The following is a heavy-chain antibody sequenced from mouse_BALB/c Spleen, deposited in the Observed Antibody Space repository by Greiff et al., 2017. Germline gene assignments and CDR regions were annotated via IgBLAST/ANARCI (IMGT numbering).Heavy chain of an antibody. CDR2: INPGSGGT. D-gene: IGHD1-1*01. J-gene: IGHJ1*01. Sequence: VQLQESGAELVRPGTSVKVSCKASGYAFTNYLIEWVKQRPGQGLEWIGVINPGSGGTNYNEKFKGKATLTADKSSSTAYMQLSSLTSDDSAVYFCARHGSSYRYFDVWGAGTTVTVSS. CDR3: ARHGSSYRYFDV. CDR1: GYAFTNYL. V-gene: IGHV1-54*01.